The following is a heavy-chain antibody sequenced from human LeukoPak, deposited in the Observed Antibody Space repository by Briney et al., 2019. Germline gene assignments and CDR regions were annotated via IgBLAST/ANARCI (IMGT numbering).Heavy chain of an antibody. V-gene: IGHV4-4*07. D-gene: IGHD3-3*01. CDR3: AREKGSDFWSGYLRYYYYYMDV. CDR1: GGSISSYY. J-gene: IGHJ6*03. CDR2: IYSSGST. Sequence: SETLSLTCTVSGGSISSYYWSWIRQPAGKGLEWIGRIYSSGSTNYNPSLKSRVTMSVDTSKNQFSLKLSSVTAADTAVYYCAREKGSDFWSGYLRYYYYYMDVWGKGTTVTVS.